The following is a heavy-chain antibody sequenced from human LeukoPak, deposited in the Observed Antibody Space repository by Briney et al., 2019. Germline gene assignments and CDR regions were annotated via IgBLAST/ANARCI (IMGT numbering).Heavy chain of an antibody. CDR3: AKAHTVTTLNWFDP. D-gene: IGHD4-17*01. CDR1: GFTFSSYG. CDR2: ISYDGSNQ. V-gene: IGHV3-30*18. J-gene: IGHJ5*02. Sequence: GGSLRLSCAASGFTFSSYGMHWVRQAPGKGLEWVAVISYDGSNQYYADSVKGRFTISRDNSKNTLYLQMNSLRGADTAVYYCAKAHTVTTLNWFDPWGQGTLVTVSS.